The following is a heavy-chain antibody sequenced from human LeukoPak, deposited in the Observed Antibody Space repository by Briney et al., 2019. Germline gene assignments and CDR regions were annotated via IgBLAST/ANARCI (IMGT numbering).Heavy chain of an antibody. CDR3: AREGYSTGWYFFDN. D-gene: IGHD6-13*01. CDR1: GFTLNSYW. CDR2: ISVDGRST. V-gene: IGHV3-74*03. J-gene: IGHJ4*02. Sequence: PGRTLRLSCAAYGFTLNSYWMHWVRQAPGEGPVWVSRISVDGRSTAYADSVKGRFTISRYNAKNTLYLGMNSLRADDTAVYYCAREGYSTGWYFFDNWGRGTRVTVSS.